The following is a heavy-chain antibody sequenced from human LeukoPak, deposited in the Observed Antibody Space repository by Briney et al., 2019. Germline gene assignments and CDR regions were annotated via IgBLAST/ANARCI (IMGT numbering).Heavy chain of an antibody. CDR1: GGSISSYY. CDR3: ARFDRDYYYYGMDV. Sequence: PSETLSLTCTVSGGSISSYYWSWIRQPPGKGLEWIGYIYYSGSTNYNPSLKSRVTISVDTSKNQFSLKLSSVTAADTAVYYCARFDRDYYYYGMDVWGQGTTVTVSS. V-gene: IGHV4-59*08. J-gene: IGHJ6*02. D-gene: IGHD3-22*01. CDR2: IYYSGST.